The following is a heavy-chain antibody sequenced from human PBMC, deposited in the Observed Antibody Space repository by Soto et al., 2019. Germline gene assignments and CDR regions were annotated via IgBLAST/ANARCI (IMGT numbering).Heavy chain of an antibody. D-gene: IGHD6-13*01. V-gene: IGHV5-51*01. CDR1: GYTFSNFW. CDR2: IYPGDHET. Sequence: GESLKISCRCSGYTFSNFWIAWVRHLPGKGLEWVGIIYPGDHETRYSPSFHGKVTISADKSINTAYLQWSSLEASDSAFYYCARSPRSSPYFDYWGQGALVTVS. J-gene: IGHJ4*02. CDR3: ARSPRSSPYFDY.